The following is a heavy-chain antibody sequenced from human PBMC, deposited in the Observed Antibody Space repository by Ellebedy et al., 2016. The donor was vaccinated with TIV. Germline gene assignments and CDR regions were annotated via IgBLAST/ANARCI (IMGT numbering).Heavy chain of an antibody. Sequence: AASVKVSCKTSGYIFSSYGITWARQAPGQGLEWMGWISPYDGNRDHAQNLQGRVTMTRDISTSTVYMELRSLRSDDTAVYYCARGARYSSSWYLDYWGQGTLVTVSS. D-gene: IGHD6-13*01. CDR2: ISPYDGNR. CDR1: GYIFSSYG. CDR3: ARGARYSSSWYLDY. V-gene: IGHV1-18*04. J-gene: IGHJ4*02.